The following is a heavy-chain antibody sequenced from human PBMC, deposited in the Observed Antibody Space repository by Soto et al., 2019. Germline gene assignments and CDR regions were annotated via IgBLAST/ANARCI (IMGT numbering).Heavy chain of an antibody. CDR2: IIPIFGTA. Sequence: QVQLVQSGAEVKKPGSSVKVSCKASGGTFSRYAISWVRQAPGQGLEWMGGIIPIFGTANYAQKFQGRVTITADDSTSTAYMELSSLRVEDTAVYYCARAIVGPTTTGGLDPWGQGTLVTVSS. CDR3: ARAIVGPTTTGGLDP. J-gene: IGHJ5*02. V-gene: IGHV1-69*01. CDR1: GGTFSRYA. D-gene: IGHD1-26*01.